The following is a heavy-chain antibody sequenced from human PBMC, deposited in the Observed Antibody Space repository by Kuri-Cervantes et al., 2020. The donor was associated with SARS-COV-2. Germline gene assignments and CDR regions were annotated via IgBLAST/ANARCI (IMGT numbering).Heavy chain of an antibody. CDR3: ARDSGPYCGGDCTLDKDDAYDI. CDR1: GFTFSSYS. V-gene: IGHV3-48*01. Sequence: GESLKISCAASGFTFSSYSMNWVRQAPGKGLEWVSYISSSSSTIYYADSVKGRFTISRDNAKNSLYLQMNSLRAEGTAVYYCARDSGPYCGGDCTLDKDDAYDIWGQGKMVTVSS. J-gene: IGHJ3*02. D-gene: IGHD2-21*01. CDR2: ISSSSSTI.